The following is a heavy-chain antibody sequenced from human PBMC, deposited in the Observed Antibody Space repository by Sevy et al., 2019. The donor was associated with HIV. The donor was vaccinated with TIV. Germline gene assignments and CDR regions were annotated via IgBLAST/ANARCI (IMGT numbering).Heavy chain of an antibody. CDR1: GFTFSTYG. V-gene: IGHV3-33*01. Sequence: GGSLRLSCAAPGFTFSTYGMHWVRQAPGKGLEWVAVFWFDGSNTCYADSVKGRFTISRDIAKNTLHLQMNSLRAEDTAVCYCARDLEFYDYGDYGPAFMPDYWGQGTLVTVSS. CDR2: FWFDGSNT. CDR3: ARDLEFYDYGDYGPAFMPDY. J-gene: IGHJ4*02. D-gene: IGHD4-17*01.